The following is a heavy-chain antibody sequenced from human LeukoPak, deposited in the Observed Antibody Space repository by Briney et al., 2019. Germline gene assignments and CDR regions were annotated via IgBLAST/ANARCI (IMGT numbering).Heavy chain of an antibody. J-gene: IGHJ5*02. Sequence: SETLSLTCTVSGGSISSYYWSWIRQPPGKGLEWIGYIYYSGSTNYNPSLKSRVTISVDTSKNQFSLKLSSVTAADTAVYYCARDRGYDILTGYRHNWFDPWGQGTLVTVSS. CDR1: GGSISSYY. V-gene: IGHV4-59*12. D-gene: IGHD3-9*01. CDR2: IYYSGST. CDR3: ARDRGYDILTGYRHNWFDP.